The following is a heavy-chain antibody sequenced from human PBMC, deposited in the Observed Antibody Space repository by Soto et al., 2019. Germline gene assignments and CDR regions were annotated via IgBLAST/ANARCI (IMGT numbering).Heavy chain of an antibody. CDR3: AVVGYYDSSGYPMAFDI. J-gene: IGHJ3*02. V-gene: IGHV1-3*01. CDR2: INAGNGNT. CDR1: GYTFTSYA. Sequence: QVQLVQSGAEVKKPGASVKVSCKASGYTFTSYAMHWVRQAPGQRLEWMGWINAGNGNTKYSQKFQGRVTITRDTSASTAYMELSSLRSEDTAVYYCAVVGYYDSSGYPMAFDIWGQGTMVTVSS. D-gene: IGHD3-22*01.